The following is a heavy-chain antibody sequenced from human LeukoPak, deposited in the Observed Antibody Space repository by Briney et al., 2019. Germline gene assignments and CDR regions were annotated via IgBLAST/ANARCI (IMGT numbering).Heavy chain of an antibody. Sequence: GGSLRLSCAASGFTFSSYAMSWVRQAPGKGLEWVGRIKSKTDGGTTDYAAPVKGRFTISRDDSKNTLYLQMKSLKTEDTAVYYCTRESNTLDIWGQGTMVTVSS. D-gene: IGHD3-10*01. CDR3: TRESNTLDI. V-gene: IGHV3-15*01. CDR2: IKSKTDGGTT. CDR1: GFTFSSYA. J-gene: IGHJ3*02.